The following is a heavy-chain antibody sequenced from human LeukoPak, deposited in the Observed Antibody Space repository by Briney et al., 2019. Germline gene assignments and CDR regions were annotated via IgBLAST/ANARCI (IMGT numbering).Heavy chain of an antibody. V-gene: IGHV3-49*03. CDR2: IRTKTYAEAT. CDR3: SRGLRFPDV. J-gene: IGHJ6*04. Sequence: PGGSLRLSCTVSGYTFGDYALTWFRQAPGKGLEWVGFIRTKTYAEATEYAASVKARFTYSRDDSNSIAHLEMNSLKTGDTAVYYCSRGLRFPDVWGKGTTVTVSS. D-gene: IGHD3-3*01. CDR1: GYTFGDYA.